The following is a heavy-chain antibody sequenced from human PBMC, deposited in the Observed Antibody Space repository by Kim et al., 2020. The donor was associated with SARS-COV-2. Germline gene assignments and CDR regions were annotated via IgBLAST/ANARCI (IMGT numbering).Heavy chain of an antibody. CDR3: TTLSDGAMNDY. Sequence: TDYAAPVNSRFTISRDDAKNTLYMQMNSLKTEDTDGYYCTTLSDGAMNDYWGQGTLVTVSS. J-gene: IGHJ4*02. CDR2: T. V-gene: IGHV3-15*01. D-gene: IGHD2-21*02.